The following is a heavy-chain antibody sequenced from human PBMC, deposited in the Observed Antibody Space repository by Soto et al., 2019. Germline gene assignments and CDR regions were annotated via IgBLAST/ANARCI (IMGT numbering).Heavy chain of an antibody. J-gene: IGHJ6*02. D-gene: IGHD2-21*02. CDR2: IIPVLGVT. V-gene: IGHV1-69*02. CDR3: ARRRYCGADCYSKYYYGMDL. Sequence: QVQLVQSGAEVKKPGSSVKVSCRASGSTFSSYTVSWVCQAPGQGLEWMGRIIPVLGVTNYAPKFKGSVTITAAKSKTTVYMELSSLRSGDTAIYYCARRRYCGADCYSKYYYGMDLWGQGTTVTVSS. CDR1: GSTFSSYT.